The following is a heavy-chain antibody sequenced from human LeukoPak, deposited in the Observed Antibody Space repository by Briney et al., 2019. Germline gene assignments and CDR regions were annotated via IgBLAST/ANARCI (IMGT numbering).Heavy chain of an antibody. V-gene: IGHV4-4*07. Sequence: SETLSPTCTVSGGSISGYYWSWIRQPAGKGLEWIGRIYTSGSTNYNPSLKSRVTMSLDTSKNQFSLKLSSVTAADTAVYYCARDSYSSSWYGYFDYWGQGTLVTVSS. CDR3: ARDSYSSSWYGYFDY. CDR2: IYTSGST. D-gene: IGHD6-13*01. CDR1: GGSISGYY. J-gene: IGHJ4*02.